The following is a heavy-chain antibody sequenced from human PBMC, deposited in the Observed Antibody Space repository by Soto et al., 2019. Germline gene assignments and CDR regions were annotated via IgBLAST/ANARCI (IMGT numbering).Heavy chain of an antibody. CDR3: ARDNPPSIATPGGYCGMDV. CDR2: IIPIFGTA. CDR1: GGTFSSYA. Sequence: SVKVSCKASGGTFSSYAISWVRQAPGQGLEWMGGIIPIFGTANYAQKFQGRVTITADKSTSTAYMELSSLRSEDTAVYYCARDNPPSIATPGGYCGMDVWGQGTTVTVSS. D-gene: IGHD6-6*01. J-gene: IGHJ6*02. V-gene: IGHV1-69*06.